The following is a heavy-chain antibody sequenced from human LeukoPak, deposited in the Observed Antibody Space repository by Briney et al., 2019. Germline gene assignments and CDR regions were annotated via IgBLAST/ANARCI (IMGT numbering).Heavy chain of an antibody. V-gene: IGHV1-2*02. D-gene: IGHD2-15*01. Sequence: ASVKVSCKASGGTFSSYAISWVRQAPGQGLEWMGWINPNSGGTNYAQKFQGRVTMTRDTSISTAYMELSRLRSDDTAVYYCARYCSGGSCTGGFDPWGQGTLVTVSS. CDR3: ARYCSGGSCTGGFDP. CDR2: INPNSGGT. CDR1: GGTFSSYA. J-gene: IGHJ5*02.